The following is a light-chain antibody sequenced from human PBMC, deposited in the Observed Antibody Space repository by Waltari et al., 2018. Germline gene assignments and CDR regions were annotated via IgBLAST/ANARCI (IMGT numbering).Light chain of an antibody. V-gene: IGLV3-10*01. CDR1: ALPKKY. CDR3: YSTDSSGNVQV. Sequence: SYELTQPPSVSVSPGQTARITCSGAALPKKYAYWYQQKSGQAPVHLIDEDVKRPSGIPERCSGSSSGTMVTLIISGAQVEDEADYYCYSTDSSGNVQVFGGGTKLTVL. CDR2: EDV. J-gene: IGLJ2*01.